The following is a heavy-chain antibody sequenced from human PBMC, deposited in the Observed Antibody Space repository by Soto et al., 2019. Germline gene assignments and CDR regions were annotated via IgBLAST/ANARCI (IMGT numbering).Heavy chain of an antibody. CDR3: VRRVVTTMDDAFDI. Sequence: QVPLVQSGPEVKKPGASVTLSCKASGYTFTNYGISWVRQAPGQGLEWMGWISGNNGKTKYGQKFQGRVSLTTDSSTSTAYMEMRSLRSDDTADYYCVRRVVTTMDDAFDIWGPGTRVTVSS. CDR2: ISGNNGKT. D-gene: IGHD2-21*02. CDR1: GYTFTNYG. J-gene: IGHJ3*02. V-gene: IGHV1-18*01.